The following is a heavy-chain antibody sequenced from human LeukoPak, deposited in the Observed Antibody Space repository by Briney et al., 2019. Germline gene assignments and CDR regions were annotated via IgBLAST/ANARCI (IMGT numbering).Heavy chain of an antibody. CDR2: IYYSGST. J-gene: IGHJ4*02. D-gene: IGHD3-16*01. CDR3: ARGRRPGEFLFDY. CDR1: GGSISSYY. Sequence: NPSETLSLTCTVSGGSISSYYWSWIRQPPGKGLEWIGSIYYSGSTYYNPSLKSRVTISVDTSKNQFSLKLSSVTAADTAVYYCARGRRPGEFLFDYWGQGTLVTVSS. V-gene: IGHV4-59*05.